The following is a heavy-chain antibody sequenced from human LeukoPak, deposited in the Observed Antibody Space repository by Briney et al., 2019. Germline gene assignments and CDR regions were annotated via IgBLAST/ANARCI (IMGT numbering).Heavy chain of an antibody. CDR2: IIPILGIA. J-gene: IGHJ4*02. V-gene: IGHV1-69*04. CDR1: GGTFSSYA. Sequence: ASVKVSCKASGGTFSSYAISWVRQPPGQGLEWMGRIIPILGIANYAQKFQGRVTITADKSTSTAYMELSSLRSEDTAVYYCARGPARIQLWYIDYSGQGTLVTVSS. CDR3: ARGPARIQLWYIDY. D-gene: IGHD5-18*01.